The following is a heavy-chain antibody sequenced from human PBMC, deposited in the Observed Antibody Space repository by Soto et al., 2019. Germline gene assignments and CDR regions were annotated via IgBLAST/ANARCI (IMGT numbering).Heavy chain of an antibody. CDR3: ESEGYGDYGY. CDR2: ISTYNCNT. CDR1: GYTFTSNG. Sequence: QVQLVQSGAEVKKPGTSVKVSCKASGYTFTSNGISWVRQAPGQGLEWRGWISTYNCNTNYAQKLQGRVTMTRDTSNSISYMEQKELRSDDTAVYYSESEGYGDYGYWGQGSIVTVSS. J-gene: IGHJ4*02. V-gene: IGHV1-18*01. D-gene: IGHD4-17*01.